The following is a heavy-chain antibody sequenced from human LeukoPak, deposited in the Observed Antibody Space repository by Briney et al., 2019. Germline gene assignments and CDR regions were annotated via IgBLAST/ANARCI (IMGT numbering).Heavy chain of an antibody. CDR3: ARVYYDGGGGAFDI. CDR2: ISGRGDVI. J-gene: IGHJ3*02. D-gene: IGHD3-22*01. CDR1: GFTFSNYE. Sequence: GGSLRLSCAASGFTFSNYEMNWVRQAPGKGLEWVSYISGRGDVIYYADSVKGRFTISRDNSKNTLYLQMSSLRAEDRAVYYCARVYYDGGGGAFDIWGQGTMVTVS. V-gene: IGHV3-48*03.